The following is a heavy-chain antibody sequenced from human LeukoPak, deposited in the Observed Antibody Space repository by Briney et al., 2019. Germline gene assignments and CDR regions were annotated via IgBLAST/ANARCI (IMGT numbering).Heavy chain of an antibody. CDR3: AKAPVTTCSGAYCYPFDY. CDR1: GFTLSSYA. V-gene: IGHV3-23*01. J-gene: IGHJ4*02. CDR2: ISVSGNT. Sequence: GGSLRRACAASGFTLSSYALSWVRQGPGKGLEWVSAISVSGNTYHADSVKGRFTISRDSSKNTLYLQMNSLRAEDAAVYYCAKAPVTTCSGAYCYPFDYWGQGTLVTVSS. D-gene: IGHD2-15*01.